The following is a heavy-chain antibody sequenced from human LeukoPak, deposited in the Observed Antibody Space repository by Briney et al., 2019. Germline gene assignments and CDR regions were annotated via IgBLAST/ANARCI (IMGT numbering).Heavy chain of an antibody. Sequence: GGSLRLSCVASGFSLSSYEMNWVRQAPGKGAEWLAYISTSSSTINYADPVRGRFTISRDDAKSLLYLQMSGLRVEDTALYYCARPRLGSAWYFDYWGRGTLVSVSS. CDR1: GFSLSSYE. J-gene: IGHJ4*02. CDR3: ARPRLGSAWYFDY. CDR2: ISTSSSTI. V-gene: IGHV3-48*03. D-gene: IGHD6-19*01.